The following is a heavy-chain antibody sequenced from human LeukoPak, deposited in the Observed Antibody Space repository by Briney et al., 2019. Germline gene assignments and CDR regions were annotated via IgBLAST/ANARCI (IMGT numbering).Heavy chain of an antibody. CDR2: ISSSARTI. CDR1: GFTFSIYE. Sequence: GGSLRLSCVVSGFTFSIYEMNWVRQAPGKGLEWVSYISSSARTICYADSVKGRFTISRDNAKNSLYLQMNSLRTEDTAVYYCASSTAIGYWGQGTLVTVSS. CDR3: ASSTAIGY. J-gene: IGHJ4*02. V-gene: IGHV3-48*03.